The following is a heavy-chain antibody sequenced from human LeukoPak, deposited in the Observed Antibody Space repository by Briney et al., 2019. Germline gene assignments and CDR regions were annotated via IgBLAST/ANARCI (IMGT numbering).Heavy chain of an antibody. CDR2: IYYSGST. J-gene: IGHJ4*02. CDR1: GGSISRYY. V-gene: IGHV4-59*01. D-gene: IGHD3-10*01. Sequence: SETLSLTCTVSGGSISRYYWSWIRQPPGKGLEWIGYIYYSGSTNYNPSLKSRVTISVDTSKNQFSLKLSSVTAADTAVYYCASLDYYGSGYTFDYWGQGTLVTVSS. CDR3: ASLDYYGSGYTFDY.